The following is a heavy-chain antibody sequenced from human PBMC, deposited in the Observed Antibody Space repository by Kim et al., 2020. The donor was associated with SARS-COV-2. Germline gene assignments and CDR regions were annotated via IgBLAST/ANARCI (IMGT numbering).Heavy chain of an antibody. CDR1: GFTFSSYG. Sequence: GGSLRLSCAASGFTFSSYGIHWVRQAPGKGLEWVAVISYDGSNKYYADSVKGRFTISRDNSKNALYLQMNSLRGEDTAVYYCGKDSSPTGYSSCWYSYY. D-gene: IGHD6-19*01. V-gene: IGHV3-30*18. CDR3: GKDSSPTGYSSCWYSYY. CDR2: ISYDGSNK. J-gene: IGHJ6*01.